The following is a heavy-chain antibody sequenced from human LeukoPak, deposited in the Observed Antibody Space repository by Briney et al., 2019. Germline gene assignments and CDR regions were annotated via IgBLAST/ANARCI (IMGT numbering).Heavy chain of an antibody. J-gene: IGHJ4*02. CDR3: ARGKVAAAAVYFDY. D-gene: IGHD6-13*01. CDR1: GGTFSSYA. Sequence: SVKVSCKASGGTFSSYAISWVRQAPGQGLEWMGGIIPIFGTANYAQKFQGRVTITADKSSTTVYMELSSLRSEDTAVYYCARGKVAAAAVYFDYWGQGTLVTVSS. V-gene: IGHV1-69*06. CDR2: IIPIFGTA.